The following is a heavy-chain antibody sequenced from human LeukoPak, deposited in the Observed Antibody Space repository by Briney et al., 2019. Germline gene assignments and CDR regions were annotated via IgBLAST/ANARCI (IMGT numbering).Heavy chain of an antibody. CDR2: TYYRSKYFN. J-gene: IGHJ4*02. CDR3: ARDPGYCSGGSCFDY. CDR1: GDSVSSNSAA. D-gene: IGHD2-15*01. V-gene: IGHV6-1*01. Sequence: SQTLSLTCAISGDSVSSNSAAWNWIRQSPSRGLEWLGRTYYRSKYFNDYAVSVKSRITINPDTSKNQFSLQLYSVTPEDTAVYYCARDPGYCSGGSCFDYWGQGTLVTVSS.